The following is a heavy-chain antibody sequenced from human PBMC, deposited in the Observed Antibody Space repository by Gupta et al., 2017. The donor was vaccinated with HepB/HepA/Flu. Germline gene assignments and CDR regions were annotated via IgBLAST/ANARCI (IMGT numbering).Heavy chain of an antibody. CDR2: ISSSRSTR. D-gene: IGHD3-10*01. CDR3: ARDRGSPGTLSPYYMDV. V-gene: IGHV3-48*02. CDR1: GLTLRSYS. Sequence: EVQLVESGVGLLRPGGYLRRSCAASGLTLRSYSMNCVRQAPGKGPEWVSYISSSRSTRYYAESVKGRFTISSDKAKNSLYLQMNSLRDEDTAVYYCARDRGSPGTLSPYYMDVWGKGTTVTVSS. J-gene: IGHJ6*03.